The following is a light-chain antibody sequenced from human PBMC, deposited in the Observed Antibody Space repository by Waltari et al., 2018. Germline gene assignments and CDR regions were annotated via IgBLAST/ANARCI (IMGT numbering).Light chain of an antibody. CDR3: QQYEDWPRHS. CDR2: GAY. CDR1: QNLGTS. V-gene: IGKV3-15*01. J-gene: IGKJ4*01. Sequence: EILVTQSPATLSVSPGERVTLSCRASQNLGTSLAWYQQKPGQTPRLLIFGAYSRASGVPARFSGSGSGTDFTLAISSLQSEDFAVYYCQQYEDWPRHSFGGGTKVQIE.